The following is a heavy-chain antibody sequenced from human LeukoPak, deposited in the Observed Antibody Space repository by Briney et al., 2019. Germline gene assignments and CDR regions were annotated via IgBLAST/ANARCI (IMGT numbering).Heavy chain of an antibody. CDR1: GYSISIDYY. Sequence: TAQSLSLTCTVSGYSISIDYYWGWRRQPPGKGREWIGSIYHRGSTYYNPSLKSRVTITLDTSYNQFSLKLSSVTAADTAVYYCARDAALTSAIVSLLGLWPQVKQNPSTFDHWGQGTLVTVSS. CDR2: IYHRGST. J-gene: IGHJ4*02. D-gene: IGHD5/OR15-5a*01. V-gene: IGHV4-38-2*02. CDR3: ARDAALTSAIVSLLGLWPQVKQNPSTFDH.